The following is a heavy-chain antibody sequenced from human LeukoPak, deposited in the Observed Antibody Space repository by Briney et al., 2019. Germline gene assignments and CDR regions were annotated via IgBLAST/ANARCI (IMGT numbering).Heavy chain of an antibody. CDR3: ARHPFSTPFDY. D-gene: IGHD2-15*01. V-gene: IGHV4-59*08. J-gene: IGHJ4*02. Sequence: PPETLSLTCTVSGGSISNYYWSWIRQPPGKGLEWIGYIYNTGDTNHNPSLKSRVTISIDTSKNQFSLNLNSVTAADTAVYYCARHPFSTPFDYWGQGTLVTVSS. CDR2: IYNTGDT. CDR1: GGSISNYY.